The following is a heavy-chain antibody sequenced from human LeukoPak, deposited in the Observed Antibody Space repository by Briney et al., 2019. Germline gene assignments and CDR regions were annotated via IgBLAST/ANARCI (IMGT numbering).Heavy chain of an antibody. CDR1: GFTFNNYW. Sequence: GGSLRLSCAASGFTFNNYWMHWVRQAPGKGLVWVSRINTDGSSTTYADSVKGRFTISRDNAKNTLYLQMNSLRAEDTAEYYCAKPYGSAYYFFDNWGQGTLVTVSS. CDR3: AKPYGSAYYFFDN. D-gene: IGHD6-19*01. CDR2: INTDGSST. V-gene: IGHV3-74*01. J-gene: IGHJ4*02.